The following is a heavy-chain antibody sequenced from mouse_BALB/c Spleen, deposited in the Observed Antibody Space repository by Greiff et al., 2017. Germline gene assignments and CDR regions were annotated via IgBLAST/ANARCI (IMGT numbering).Heavy chain of an antibody. J-gene: IGHJ4*01. CDR2: ISTYYGNT. CDR1: GYTFTDYA. Sequence: VQLQQSGPELVRPGVSVKISCKGSGYTFTDYAMHWVKQSHAKSLEWIGVISTYYGNTNYNQKFKGKATMTVDKSSSTAYMELARLTSEDSAIYYCARGLRRDYAMDYWGQGTSVTVSS. CDR3: ARGLRRDYAMDY. V-gene: IGHV1-67*01. D-gene: IGHD2-2*01.